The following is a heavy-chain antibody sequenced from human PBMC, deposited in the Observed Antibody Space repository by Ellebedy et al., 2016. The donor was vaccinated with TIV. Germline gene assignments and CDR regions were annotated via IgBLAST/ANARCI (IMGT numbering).Heavy chain of an antibody. CDR3: AKNRGASGMPSYFMDV. J-gene: IGHJ6*03. D-gene: IGHD3-10*01. V-gene: IGHV3-30-3*02. CDR1: GFTFSSYG. CDR2: ISHDGSQK. Sequence: GESLKISXAASGFTFSSYGIHWVRQTPGRGLESVAVISHDGSQKFYAGSVKGRFTISRDNSKNTPYLQMNSLRAEDTAVYYCAKNRGASGMPSYFMDVWGKGTTVTVSS.